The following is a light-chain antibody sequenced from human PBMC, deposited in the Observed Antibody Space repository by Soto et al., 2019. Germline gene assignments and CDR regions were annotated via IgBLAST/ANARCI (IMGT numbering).Light chain of an antibody. J-gene: IGKJ1*01. V-gene: IGKV1-5*01. Sequence: DIHMTQSHSSLSASVVARVTITCRASQSISTWLAWYQQKPGEAPKLLISDVSSLESGVPSRFSGSGSGTEFTLTISSLQPDDFATYFCQQYNTYWTFGQGTKV. CDR1: QSISTW. CDR2: DVS. CDR3: QQYNTYWT.